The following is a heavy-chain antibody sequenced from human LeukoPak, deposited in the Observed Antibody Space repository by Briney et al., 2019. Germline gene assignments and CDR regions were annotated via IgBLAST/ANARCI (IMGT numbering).Heavy chain of an antibody. CDR2: IIPIFGTA. J-gene: IGHJ6*03. Sequence: GASVKVSCKASGGTFSSYAISWVRQAPGQGLEWMGGIIPIFGTANYAQKFQGRVTITTDESTSTAYMELGSLRSEDTAVYYCARVSDPLADYYYYMDVWGKGTTVTVSS. CDR1: GGTFSSYA. CDR3: ARVSDPLADYYYYMDV. V-gene: IGHV1-69*05.